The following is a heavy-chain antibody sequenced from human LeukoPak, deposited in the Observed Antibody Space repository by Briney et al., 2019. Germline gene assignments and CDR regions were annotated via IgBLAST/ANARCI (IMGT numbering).Heavy chain of an antibody. CDR2: ISSSSSYI. D-gene: IGHD3-16*02. Sequence: GGSLRLSCAASGFTLSSYSMNWVRQAPGKGLEWVSSISSSSSYIYYADSVKGRFTISRDNAKNSLYLQMNSLRAEDTAVYYCARDRNYDYVWGSYRYGDYWGQGTLVTVSS. CDR3: ARDRNYDYVWGSYRYGDY. V-gene: IGHV3-21*01. J-gene: IGHJ4*02. CDR1: GFTLSSYS.